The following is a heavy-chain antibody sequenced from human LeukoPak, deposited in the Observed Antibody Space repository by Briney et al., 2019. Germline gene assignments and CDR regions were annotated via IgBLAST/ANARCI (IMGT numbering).Heavy chain of an antibody. D-gene: IGHD3-9*01. V-gene: IGHV4-39*01. Sequence: SETLSLTCTVSGGSISSSSYYWGWIRQPPGKGLEWIGSIYYSGSTYYNPSLKSRVTISVDTSKNQFSLKLSSVTAADTAVYYCGRRPYFDILAGSQMWGTVDHWGQGALVTVSS. J-gene: IGHJ4*02. CDR2: IYYSGST. CDR3: GRRPYFDILAGSQMWGTVDH. CDR1: GGSISSSSYY.